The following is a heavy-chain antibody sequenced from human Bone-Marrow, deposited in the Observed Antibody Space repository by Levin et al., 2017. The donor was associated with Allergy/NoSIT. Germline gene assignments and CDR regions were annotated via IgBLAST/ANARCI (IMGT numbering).Heavy chain of an antibody. CDR3: AREGPTYYYDSSGYLLY. Sequence: PGGSLRLSCAASGFTFSSYAMHWVRQAPGKGLEWVAVISYDGSNKYYADSVKGRFTISRDNSKNTLYLQMNSLRAEDTAVYYCAREGPTYYYDSSGYLLYWGQGTLVTVSS. V-gene: IGHV3-30*04. CDR1: GFTFSSYA. J-gene: IGHJ4*02. CDR2: ISYDGSNK. D-gene: IGHD3-22*01.